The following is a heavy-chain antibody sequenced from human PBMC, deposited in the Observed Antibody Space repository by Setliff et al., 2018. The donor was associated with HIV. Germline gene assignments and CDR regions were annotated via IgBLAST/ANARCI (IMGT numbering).Heavy chain of an antibody. J-gene: IGHJ5*02. CDR3: TRVGTYGVGGWFDP. D-gene: IGHD3-16*01. Sequence: PSETLSLTCTVSGGSISSYYWSWIRQPPGKGLEWIGYIYYSGSTYYNPSLKSRVTISVDTSKNQFSLKLSSVTAADTAMYYCTRVGTYGVGGWFDPWGQGSLVTVSS. CDR1: GGSISSYY. V-gene: IGHV4-59*12. CDR2: IYYSGST.